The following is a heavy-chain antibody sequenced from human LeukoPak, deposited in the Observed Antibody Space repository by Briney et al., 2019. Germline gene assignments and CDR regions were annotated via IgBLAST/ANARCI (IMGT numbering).Heavy chain of an antibody. CDR2: ISGSGAGT. CDR1: GFTFSSYA. V-gene: IGHV3-23*01. D-gene: IGHD6-19*01. Sequence: GGSLRVSCAASGFTFSSYAISWVRQAPGKGLEWVSAISGSGAGTYYADSVKGRFTISRDNSKNTLYLQMNSLRADDTAVYYCAKGSYSSGWANRYWGQGTLVTVSS. J-gene: IGHJ4*02. CDR3: AKGSYSSGWANRY.